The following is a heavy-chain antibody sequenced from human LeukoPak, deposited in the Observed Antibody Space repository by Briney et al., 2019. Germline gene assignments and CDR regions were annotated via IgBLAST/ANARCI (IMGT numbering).Heavy chain of an antibody. CDR1: GYTFTSYY. D-gene: IGHD6-13*01. V-gene: IGHV1-46*01. J-gene: IGHJ4*02. CDR3: ARDLQQQLVLDY. Sequence: GASVKVSCKASGYTFTSYYMHWVRRAPGQGLGWRAIMNPSGGSTSYAKKYQGRVTMTRDTSTSTVYIELSSLRSEDTAVYYCARDLQQQLVLDYWGQGTLVTVSS. CDR2: MNPSGGST.